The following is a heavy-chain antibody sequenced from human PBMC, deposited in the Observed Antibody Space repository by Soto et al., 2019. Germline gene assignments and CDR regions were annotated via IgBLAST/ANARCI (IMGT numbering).Heavy chain of an antibody. CDR1: GFTFSNYW. V-gene: IGHV3-74*03. J-gene: IGHJ4*02. Sequence: EVQLVESGGGLVQPGGSLRLSCAVSGFTFSNYWMHWFRQDPGNGLVWVSSVNTDGTRTQYADSVRGRFTVSRDNAKNTVYLEMISLRSDDTALYYCAKDLHWGQSDYWGQGTLVVVSS. CDR3: AKDLHWGQSDY. CDR2: VNTDGTRT. D-gene: IGHD3-16*01.